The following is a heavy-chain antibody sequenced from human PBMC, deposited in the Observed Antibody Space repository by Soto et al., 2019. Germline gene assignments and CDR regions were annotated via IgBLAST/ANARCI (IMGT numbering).Heavy chain of an antibody. J-gene: IGHJ5*02. V-gene: IGHV4-59*01. CDR3: ARDREFGESNWFDP. CDR1: GGSISSYY. Sequence: SETLSLTCTVSGGSISSYYWSWIRQPPGKGLEWIGYIYYSGSTNYNPSLKSRVTISVDTSKNQFSLKLSSVTAADTAVYYCARDREFGESNWFDPWGQGTLVTVSS. D-gene: IGHD3-10*01. CDR2: IYYSGST.